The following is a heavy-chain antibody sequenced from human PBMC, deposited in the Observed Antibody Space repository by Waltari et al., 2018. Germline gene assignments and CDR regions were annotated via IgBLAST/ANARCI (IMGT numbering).Heavy chain of an antibody. D-gene: IGHD2-15*01. Sequence: QVQLVQSGAEVKKPGASVKVSCKASGYTFTSYGISWVRQAPGQGLEWMGWISAYNGNTNYAQKLQGRVTMTTDTSTSTAYMELRSLRSDDTAVYYCARDSVGYCSGGSCYRMDVWGKGTTVTVSS. CDR2: ISAYNGNT. V-gene: IGHV1-18*01. J-gene: IGHJ6*04. CDR3: ARDSVGYCSGGSCYRMDV. CDR1: GYTFTSYG.